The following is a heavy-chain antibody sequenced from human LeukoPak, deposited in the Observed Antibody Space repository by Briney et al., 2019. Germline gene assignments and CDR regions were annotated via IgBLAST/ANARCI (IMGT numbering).Heavy chain of an antibody. Sequence: GGSLRLSCAASGFTFDDYAMHWVRQAPGKGLEWVSGISWNSGSIGYADSVKGRFTISRDNAKNSLYLQMNSLRAEDTALYYCAKGRVYSSSWYSDAFDIWGQGTMVTVSS. J-gene: IGHJ3*02. CDR1: GFTFDDYA. D-gene: IGHD6-13*01. CDR2: ISWNSGSI. V-gene: IGHV3-9*01. CDR3: AKGRVYSSSWYSDAFDI.